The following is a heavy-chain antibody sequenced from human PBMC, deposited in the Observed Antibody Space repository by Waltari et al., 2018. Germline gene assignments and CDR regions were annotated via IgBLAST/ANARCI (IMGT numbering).Heavy chain of an antibody. CDR3: ARAITGTTLAFDI. D-gene: IGHD1-7*01. Sequence: QVQLVQSGAEVKKPGASVKVSCKASGYTFTSYYMTLVRQAPGQGLEWMGIINPSGGSTSYAQKFQGRVTMTRDTSTSTVYMELSSLRSEDTAVYYCARAITGTTLAFDIWGQGTMVTVSS. CDR2: INPSGGST. CDR1: GYTFTSYY. V-gene: IGHV1-46*01. J-gene: IGHJ3*02.